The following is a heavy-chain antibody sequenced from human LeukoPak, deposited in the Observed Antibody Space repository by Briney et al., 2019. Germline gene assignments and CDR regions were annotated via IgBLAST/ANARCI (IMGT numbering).Heavy chain of an antibody. J-gene: IGHJ5*02. CDR3: ARESGITMLRGAHTP. V-gene: IGHV3-48*03. D-gene: IGHD3-10*01. Sequence: GGSLRLSCAASGFTFSSYNMNWVRQAPGKGLEWVSYISSSGSTIYYADSVKGRFTVSRDNAKNSLYLQMNSLRAEDTAVYYCARESGITMLRGAHTPWGQGILVTVSS. CDR2: ISSSGSTI. CDR1: GFTFSSYN.